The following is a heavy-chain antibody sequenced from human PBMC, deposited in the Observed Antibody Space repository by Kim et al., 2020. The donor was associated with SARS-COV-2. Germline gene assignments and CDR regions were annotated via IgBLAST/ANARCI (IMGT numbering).Heavy chain of an antibody. V-gene: IGHV3-74*01. Sequence: GGSLRLSCAASGFTFSRYWMHWVRQPPGKGLVWVSRIYSDGSGTSYADSVKSRFTISRDNAKNTLYLQMNSLRAEDTALYYCARRAVDSSGTYYFDYWGQGTLVTDSS. CDR2: IYSDGSGT. CDR3: ARRAVDSSGTYYFDY. D-gene: IGHD3-22*01. J-gene: IGHJ4*02. CDR1: GFTFSRYW.